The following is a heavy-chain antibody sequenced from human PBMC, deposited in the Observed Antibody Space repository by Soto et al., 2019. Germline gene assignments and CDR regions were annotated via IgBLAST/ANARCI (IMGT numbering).Heavy chain of an antibody. CDR3: ARGGNAGSFYSLNHQ. J-gene: IGHJ1*01. CDR1: GDSITSGGYS. D-gene: IGHD3-10*01. Sequence: QFQLLESGSRLVKPSQTLSLTCAVSGDSITSGGYSWTWVRQPPGQGLEFIGYIWDSGTTHYNPSLKSRLTISIDKSNNEFSLRLTSVTAADTATYYCARGGNAGSFYSLNHQWVQGTLVTVSS. CDR2: IWDSGTT. V-gene: IGHV4-30-2*01.